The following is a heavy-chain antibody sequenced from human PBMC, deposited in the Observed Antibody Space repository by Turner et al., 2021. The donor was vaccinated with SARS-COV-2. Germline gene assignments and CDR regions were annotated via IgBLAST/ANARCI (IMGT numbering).Heavy chain of an antibody. J-gene: IGHJ6*02. CDR1: GGPIRSSSYY. V-gene: IGHV4-39*01. CDR2: MYYSGIT. D-gene: IGHD5-18*01. Sequence: QLQLQESGPGLVKPSETLSLTCPVSGGPIRSSSYYWGWIRQPPGKGLEWIGHMYYSGITYYNPSRKGRVTISGETAKNQFSLKLSSVTAADTAVYYCARLMDTAMDYYGMDVWGQGTTVTVSS. CDR3: ARLMDTAMDYYGMDV.